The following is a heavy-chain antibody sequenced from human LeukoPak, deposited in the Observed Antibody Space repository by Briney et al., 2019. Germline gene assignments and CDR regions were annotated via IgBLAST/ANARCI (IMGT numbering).Heavy chain of an antibody. CDR1: GFTFSSYG. V-gene: IGHV3-30*02. Sequence: GGSLRLSCAASGFTFSSYGMHWVRQAPGKGLEWVAFIRYDGSNKYYADSVKGRFTISRDNSKNTLYLQMNSLRAEDTAVYYCARHDSSGYSRPNAEYFQHWGQGTLVTVSS. J-gene: IGHJ1*01. CDR2: IRYDGSNK. CDR3: ARHDSSGYSRPNAEYFQH. D-gene: IGHD3-22*01.